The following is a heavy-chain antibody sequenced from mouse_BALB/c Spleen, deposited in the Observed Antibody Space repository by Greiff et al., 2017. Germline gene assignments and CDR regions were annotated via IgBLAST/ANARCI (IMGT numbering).Heavy chain of an antibody. CDR2: ILPGSGST. J-gene: IGHJ4*01. CDR3: ARGLLRPPYYAMDY. V-gene: IGHV1-9*01. CDR1: GYTFSSYW. D-gene: IGHD2-3*01. Sequence: QVQLKQSGAELMKPGASVKISCKATGYTFSSYWIEWVKQRPGHGLEWIGEILPGSGSTNYNEKFKGKATFTADTSSNTAYMQLSSLTSEDSAVYYCARGLLRPPYYAMDYWGQGTSVTVSS.